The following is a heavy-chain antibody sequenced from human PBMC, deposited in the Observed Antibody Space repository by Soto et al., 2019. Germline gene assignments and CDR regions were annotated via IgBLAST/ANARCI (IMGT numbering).Heavy chain of an antibody. CDR2: IYYSGST. V-gene: IGHV4-4*02. D-gene: IGHD2-21*02. CDR3: PRRGCDSIFGSLDY. Sequence: QVQLQESGPGLVKPSGTLSLTCAVSGGSISSGDWCWSWVRQSPGKGLEWIGEIYYSGSTTYNPSLKSRVTISADKSENQFSLRLSSVTAADTAVYYCPRRGCDSIFGSLDYWGQGTLVTVSS. J-gene: IGHJ4*02. CDR1: GGSISSGDW.